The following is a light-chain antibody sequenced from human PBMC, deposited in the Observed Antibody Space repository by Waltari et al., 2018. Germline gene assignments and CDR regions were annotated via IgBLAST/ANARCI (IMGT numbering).Light chain of an antibody. Sequence: DIVLTQSPDSLALSLGERAPISCRSSQSVLSSTNRNNYLAWYQQRPGQHPKLLFYWASTRVSGVPDRFDGSGSGTDFTLTISSLQAEDLAVYYCQQYYATPCTFGQGTRLEIK. CDR3: QQYYATPCT. J-gene: IGKJ2*02. CDR1: QSVLSSTNRNNY. V-gene: IGKV4-1*01. CDR2: WAS.